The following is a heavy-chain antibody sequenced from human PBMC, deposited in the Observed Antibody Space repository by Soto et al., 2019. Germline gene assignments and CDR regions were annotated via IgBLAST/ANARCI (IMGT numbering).Heavy chain of an antibody. J-gene: IGHJ6*02. Sequence: QVQLAQSGADVKKPGSSVKVSCKASGGTSSSYGISWVRQAPGQGLEWMGGIIPIFGVTNYAQKFQGRLRITADGSMSTAYMELSSLRSEDTAVYYCARGVVTTMTFRPYYYEMDVWGQGTTVTVS. D-gene: IGHD2-15*01. CDR3: ARGVVTTMTFRPYYYEMDV. CDR1: GGTSSSYG. V-gene: IGHV1-69*12. CDR2: IIPIFGVT.